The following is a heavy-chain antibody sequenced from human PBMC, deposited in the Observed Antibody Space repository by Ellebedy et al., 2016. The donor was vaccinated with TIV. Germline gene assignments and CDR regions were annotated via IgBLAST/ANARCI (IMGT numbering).Heavy chain of an antibody. Sequence: GESLKISXAASGFTFSNAWMSWVRQAPGKGLEWVGRIKSKTGGGTTDYAAPVKGRFTISRDDSKNTLYLQMNSLKTEDTAVYYCTTLYYYGSGSYPDFDYWGQGTLVTVSS. CDR3: TTLYYYGSGSYPDFDY. D-gene: IGHD3-10*01. CDR1: GFTFSNAW. CDR2: IKSKTGGGTT. J-gene: IGHJ4*02. V-gene: IGHV3-15*01.